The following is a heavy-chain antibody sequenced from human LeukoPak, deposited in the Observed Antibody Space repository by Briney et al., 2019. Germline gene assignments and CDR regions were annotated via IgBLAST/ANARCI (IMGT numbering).Heavy chain of an antibody. J-gene: IGHJ4*02. Sequence: SETLSLTCAVYGGSFSGYYWSWIRQPPGKGLEWIGEINHSGSTNYNPSLKSRVSISVDMSKNQFSLKLSSVTAADTAVYYCAREVAVPERGDYFDYCGQGTLVTVSS. CDR1: GGSFSGYY. CDR3: AREVAVPERGDYFDY. V-gene: IGHV4-34*01. D-gene: IGHD2-15*01. CDR2: INHSGST.